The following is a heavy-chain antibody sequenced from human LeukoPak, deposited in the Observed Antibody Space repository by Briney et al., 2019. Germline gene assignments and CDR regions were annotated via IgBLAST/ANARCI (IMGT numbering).Heavy chain of an antibody. V-gene: IGHV6-1*01. CDR2: TYYRSKWYN. D-gene: IGHD2-2*01. J-gene: IGHJ5*02. CDR1: GDSVSSNSAA. CDR3: ASAYCSSTSCYFWFDP. Sequence: SQTLSLTCAISGDSVSSNSAAWNWIRQSPSRGLERLGRTYYRSKWYNDYAVSVKSRITINPDTSKNQFSMQLNSVTPEDTAVYYCASAYCSSTSCYFWFDPWGQGTLVTVSS.